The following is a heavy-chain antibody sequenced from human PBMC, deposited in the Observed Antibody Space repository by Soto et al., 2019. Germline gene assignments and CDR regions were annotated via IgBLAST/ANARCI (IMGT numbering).Heavy chain of an antibody. CDR3: ARVQYSGTYLQAFDI. J-gene: IGHJ3*02. CDR1: GGIFSTYA. D-gene: IGHD1-26*01. CDR2: IIPLFGTA. Sequence: QVQLVQSGAEVKKPGSSVKVSCRASGGIFSTYAINWVRQAPGQGLEGMGGIIPLFGTANYAQKLQGRVTISADESAHIAYMELSSLRSEDTAVYYCARVQYSGTYLQAFDIWGQGTRVTVSS. V-gene: IGHV1-69*01.